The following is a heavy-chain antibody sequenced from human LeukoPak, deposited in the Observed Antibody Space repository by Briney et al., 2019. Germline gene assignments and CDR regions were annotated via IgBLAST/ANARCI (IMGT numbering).Heavy chain of an antibody. CDR2: IYHSGST. D-gene: IGHD3-10*01. CDR3: ARVVLWFGEPPVGWFVP. V-gene: IGHV4-30-2*01. Sequence: PSQTLSLTCAVSGGSISSGGYSWSWIRQPPGKGLEWIGYIYHSGSTYYNPSLKSRVTISVDRSKNQFSLKLSSVTAADTAVYYCARVVLWFGEPPVGWFVPWGQGTLVTVSS. CDR1: GGSISSGGYS. J-gene: IGHJ5*02.